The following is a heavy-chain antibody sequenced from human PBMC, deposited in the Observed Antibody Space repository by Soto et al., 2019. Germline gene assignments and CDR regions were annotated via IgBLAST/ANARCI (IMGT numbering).Heavy chain of an antibody. D-gene: IGHD4-17*01. CDR3: ARGGGFYGDYNYYYYGMDV. Sequence: ASVKVSCKSSGYTFTGYDVHWVRQAPGQGLEWMGWINPNSGGTNYAQKFQGWVTMTRDTSISTAYMELSRLRSDDTAVYYCARGGGFYGDYNYYYYGMDVWGQGTTVTVSS. J-gene: IGHJ6*02. CDR2: INPNSGGT. CDR1: GYTFTGYD. V-gene: IGHV1-2*04.